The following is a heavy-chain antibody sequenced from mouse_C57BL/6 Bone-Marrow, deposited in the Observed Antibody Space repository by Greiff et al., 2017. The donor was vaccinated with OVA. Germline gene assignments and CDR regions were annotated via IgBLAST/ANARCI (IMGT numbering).Heavy chain of an antibody. Sequence: EVQLVESGGGLVKPGGSLKLSCAASGFTFSSYAMSWVRQTPEKRLEWVATISDGGSYTYYPDNVKGRFTISRDNAKNNLYLQMSQLKSEDTAMYYGARDHYGSSLYFDYWGQGTTLTVSS. V-gene: IGHV5-4*01. CDR2: ISDGGSYT. D-gene: IGHD1-1*01. CDR1: GFTFSSYA. J-gene: IGHJ2*01. CDR3: ARDHYGSSLYFDY.